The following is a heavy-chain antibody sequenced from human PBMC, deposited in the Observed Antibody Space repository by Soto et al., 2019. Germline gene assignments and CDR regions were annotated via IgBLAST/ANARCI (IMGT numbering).Heavy chain of an antibody. J-gene: IGHJ4*02. CDR1: GFSFSNYN. CDR2: ITESSDTV. V-gene: IGHV3-48*02. CDR3: ARDFGHGYYLDY. Sequence: PGGSLRLSCVASGFSFSNYNMNWVRQAPGKGLEWVSYITESSDTVHYADSVRGRVTISRDNADSSLYLQMNSLRDEDTAVYFCARDFGHGYYLDYWGRGTLVTVSS. D-gene: IGHD3-3*01.